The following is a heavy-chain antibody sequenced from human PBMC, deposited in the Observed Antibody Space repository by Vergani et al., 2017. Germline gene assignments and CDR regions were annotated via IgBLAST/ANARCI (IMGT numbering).Heavy chain of an antibody. D-gene: IGHD3-22*01. CDR3: ARDAPNTYYYDSSGYGWFDP. CDR2: ISGSGGTT. Sequence: EVQLLESGGGLVQPGGSLRLSCAASGFTFSSYAMSWVRQAPGKGLEWVSSISGSGGTTYYADSVKGRFTISRDNSKNTLYLQMNSLRAEDTAVYYCARDAPNTYYYDSSGYGWFDPWGQGTLVTVSS. J-gene: IGHJ5*02. V-gene: IGHV3-23*01. CDR1: GFTFSSYA.